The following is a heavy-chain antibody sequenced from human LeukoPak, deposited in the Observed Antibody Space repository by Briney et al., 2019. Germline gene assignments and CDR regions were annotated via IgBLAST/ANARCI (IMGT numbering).Heavy chain of an antibody. Sequence: ASAKVSCKASGYIFINYGISWVRQAPGQGLEWMGWISGYNGHTNYAQKLQGRVTMTTDTSTSTAYMELRSLRSDDTAVYYCARLHYYGSGRKSPYYYYYYMDVWGKGTTVTISS. CDR2: ISGYNGHT. V-gene: IGHV1-18*01. D-gene: IGHD3-10*01. CDR1: GYIFINYG. J-gene: IGHJ6*03. CDR3: ARLHYYGSGRKSPYYYYYYMDV.